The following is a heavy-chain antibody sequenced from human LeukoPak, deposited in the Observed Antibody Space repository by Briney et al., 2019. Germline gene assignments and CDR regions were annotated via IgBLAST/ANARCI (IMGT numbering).Heavy chain of an antibody. V-gene: IGHV1-69*13. CDR2: IIPIFGTA. Sequence: GASVKVSCKASGGTFSSYAISWVRQAPGQGLEWMGGIIPIFGTANYAQKFQGRVTITADESTSTAYMELSSLRSEDTAVYYCARESHLPPYGDYGQSWFDPWGQGTLVTVSS. D-gene: IGHD4-17*01. CDR3: ARESHLPPYGDYGQSWFDP. J-gene: IGHJ5*02. CDR1: GGTFSSYA.